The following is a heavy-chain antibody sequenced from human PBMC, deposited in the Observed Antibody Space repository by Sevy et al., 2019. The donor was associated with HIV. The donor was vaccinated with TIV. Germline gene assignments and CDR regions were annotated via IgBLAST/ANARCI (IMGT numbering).Heavy chain of an antibody. Sequence: SGPTLVKPTQTLTLTCTFSGFSLSTSGVGVGWIHQPPGKALECLAVIFWDDDKRYIPSLKSRLTITKDTSKNQVVLTMTNMDPLETGTYYCEDSGSYVFGLGYDSFNIWGQGTMVTVSS. CDR1: GFSLSTSGVG. D-gene: IGHD3-3*01. J-gene: IGHJ3*02. CDR3: EDSGSYVFGLGYDSFNI. CDR2: IFWDDDK. V-gene: IGHV2-5*02.